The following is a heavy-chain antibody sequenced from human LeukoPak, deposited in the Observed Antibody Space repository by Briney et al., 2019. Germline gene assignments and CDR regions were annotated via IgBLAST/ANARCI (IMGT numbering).Heavy chain of an antibody. CDR2: ICTSGST. D-gene: IGHD3-3*01. J-gene: IGHJ4*02. V-gene: IGHV4-61*02. Sequence: PSETLSLTCTVSGGSISSGSYYWSWIRQPAGKGLEWIGRICTSGSTNYNPSLKSRVTISVDTSKNQFSLKLSSVTAADTAVYYCSALEWLSERVDYWGQGTLVTVSS. CDR1: GGSISSGSYY. CDR3: SALEWLSERVDY.